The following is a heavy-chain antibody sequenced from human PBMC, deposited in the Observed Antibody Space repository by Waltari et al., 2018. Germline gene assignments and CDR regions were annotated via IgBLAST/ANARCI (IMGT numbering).Heavy chain of an antibody. CDR3: ARDSYSSACYDY. CDR1: GFTFSSYE. Sequence: EVQLVESGGGLVQPGGSLRLSCAASGFTFSSYEMNWVSQAPGKGLEWVSYISSSGSAISYADSVKGRFTISRDNAKNSLFLQMNNLRAEDTALYYCARDSYSSACYDYWGQGTLVTVSS. V-gene: IGHV3-48*03. J-gene: IGHJ4*02. CDR2: ISSSGSAI. D-gene: IGHD3-22*01.